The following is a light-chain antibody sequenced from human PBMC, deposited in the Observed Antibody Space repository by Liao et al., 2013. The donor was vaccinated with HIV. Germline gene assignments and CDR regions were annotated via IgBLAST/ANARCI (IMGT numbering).Light chain of an antibody. V-gene: IGLV3-1*01. Sequence: SYELTQPPSVSVSPGQTASITCSGDKLGHKYACWYQQRPGQSPVLVIYQDTKRPSGIPARFSGSNSGNTATLTISGTQAVDEADYYCQAWDRSTVVFGGGSKLTVL. CDR1: KLGHKY. CDR2: QDT. CDR3: QAWDRSTVV. J-gene: IGLJ2*01.